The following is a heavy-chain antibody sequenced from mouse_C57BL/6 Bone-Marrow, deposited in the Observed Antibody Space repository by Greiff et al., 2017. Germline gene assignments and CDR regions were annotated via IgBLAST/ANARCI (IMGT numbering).Heavy chain of an antibody. CDR2: IRLKSDNYAT. D-gene: IGHD4-1*01. V-gene: IGHV6-3*01. Sequence: EVKLLESGGGLVQPGGSMKLSCVASGFTFSNYWMTCVRQSPEKGLEWVAQIRLKSDNYATHYAESVKGRFTISRDESKSSVYLQMNNLRAEDTGIYYCTSLTGRFAYWGQGTLVTVSA. J-gene: IGHJ3*01. CDR3: TSLTGRFAY. CDR1: GFTFSNYW.